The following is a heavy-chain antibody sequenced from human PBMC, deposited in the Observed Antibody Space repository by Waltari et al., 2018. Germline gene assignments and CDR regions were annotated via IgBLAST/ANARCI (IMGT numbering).Heavy chain of an antibody. CDR3: ARDNYYDSNLGAFDI. Sequence: QVQLVEYGRGVVQPGRSLRLYCAASGFTFRSYAMHWVRQAPGKGLGRVAVISDYGSNKYYADAVKGRFNISRDNSKNTLYLQINSLRAEDTAVYYCARDNYYDSNLGAFDIWGQGTMVTVSS. CDR1: GFTFRSYA. V-gene: IGHV3-30-3*01. CDR2: ISDYGSNK. J-gene: IGHJ3*02. D-gene: IGHD3-22*01.